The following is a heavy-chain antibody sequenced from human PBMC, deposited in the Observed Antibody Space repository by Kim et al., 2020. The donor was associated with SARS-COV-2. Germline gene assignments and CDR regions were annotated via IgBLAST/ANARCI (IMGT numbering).Heavy chain of an antibody. V-gene: IGHV5-51*01. Sequence: PSLQSKVTLSADTSISTASLRWSSLKASDTAMYYCARSLSSPAYFDYWGQGTLVTVSS. CDR3: ARSLSSPAYFDY. J-gene: IGHJ4*02. D-gene: IGHD1-26*01.